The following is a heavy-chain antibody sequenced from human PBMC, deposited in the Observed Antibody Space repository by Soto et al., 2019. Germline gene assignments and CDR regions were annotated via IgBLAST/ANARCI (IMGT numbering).Heavy chain of an antibody. CDR3: AKKRREGNWNYFGH. V-gene: IGHV3-30*18. Sequence: QVQLVESGGGVVQPGRSLRLSCAASGFTFSNYAMHWVRQAPGKGLEWVAIMSGDGSKEYYADSVKGRFTISRDNSKNTLYLQMNSLRAEDTAVYYCAKKRREGNWNYFGHWGQGALVTVSS. D-gene: IGHD1-20*01. CDR2: MSGDGSKE. CDR1: GFTFSNYA. J-gene: IGHJ4*02.